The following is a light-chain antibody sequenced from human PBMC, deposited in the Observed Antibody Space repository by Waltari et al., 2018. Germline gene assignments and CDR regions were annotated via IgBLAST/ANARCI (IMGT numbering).Light chain of an antibody. CDR3: CSYAGRGTYV. CDR2: EVF. V-gene: IGLV2-23*02. Sequence: QSALTQPASVSGTPGQSITISCSVTTRDVGSYDLVSWYQQHPGEAPKLLICEVFKRPPDTSSRFSGAKSGSTASLTISGLQPEDEADYYCCSYAGRGTYVFGSGTKVTVL. CDR1: TRDVGSYDL. J-gene: IGLJ1*01.